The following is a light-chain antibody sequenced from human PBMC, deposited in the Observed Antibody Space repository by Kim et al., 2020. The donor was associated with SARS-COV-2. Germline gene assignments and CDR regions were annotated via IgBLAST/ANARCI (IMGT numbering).Light chain of an antibody. Sequence: DIQMTQSPSSLSASVGDRVTITCRASQSINTYLNWYQQKPGKAPKLLIYTASSLQSEVPSRFSGSGSGTDFTLTISNLQPEDFATYYCQQSGSNLSACACGQGTKVGIK. CDR1: QSINTY. CDR2: TAS. CDR3: QQSGSNLSACA. J-gene: IGKJ1*01. V-gene: IGKV1-39*01.